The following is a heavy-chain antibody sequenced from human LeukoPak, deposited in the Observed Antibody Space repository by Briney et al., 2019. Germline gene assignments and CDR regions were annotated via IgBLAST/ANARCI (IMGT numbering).Heavy chain of an antibody. V-gene: IGHV3-30-3*01. CDR1: GFTFSSYA. CDR2: ISYDGSNK. J-gene: IGHJ6*02. Sequence: GRSLRLSCAASGFTFSSYAMHWVRQASGKGLEWVAVISYDGSNKYYADSVKGRFTISRDNSKNALYLQMNSLRAEDTAVYYCARGSYSFYYYGMDVWGQGTTVTVSS. CDR3: ARGSYSFYYYGMDV. D-gene: IGHD4-4*01.